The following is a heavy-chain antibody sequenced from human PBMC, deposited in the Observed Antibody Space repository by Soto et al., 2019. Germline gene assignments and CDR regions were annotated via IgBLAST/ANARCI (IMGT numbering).Heavy chain of an antibody. D-gene: IGHD3-3*01. J-gene: IGHJ6*02. CDR2: IYHSGST. V-gene: IGHV4-4*02. Sequence: SETLSLTCAVSGGSISISNWWSCVRQPPGKGLEWIGEIYHSGSTNYNPSLKSRVTISVDKSKNQFSLKLSSVTAADTAVYYWVRAPRSYYDFWSGYYSGDYYYYGMDVWGQGTTVTVSS. CDR1: GGSISISNW. CDR3: VRAPRSYYDFWSGYYSGDYYYYGMDV.